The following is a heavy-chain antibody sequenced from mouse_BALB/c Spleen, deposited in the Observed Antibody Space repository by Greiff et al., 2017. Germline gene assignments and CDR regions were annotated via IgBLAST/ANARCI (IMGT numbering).Heavy chain of an antibody. CDR3: ARSTVQYYFDY. CDR1: GFTFSSFG. CDR2: ISSGSSTI. D-gene: IGHD4-1*02. J-gene: IGHJ2*01. V-gene: IGHV5-17*02. Sequence: EVQLQESGGGLVQPGGSRKLSCAASGFTFSSFGMHWVRQAPEKGLEWVAYISSGSSTIYYADTVKGRFTISRDNPKNTLFLQMTSLRSEDTAMYYCARSTVQYYFDYWGQGTTLTVSS.